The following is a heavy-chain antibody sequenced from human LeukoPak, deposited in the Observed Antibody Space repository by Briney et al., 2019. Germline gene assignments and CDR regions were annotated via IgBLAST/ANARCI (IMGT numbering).Heavy chain of an antibody. CDR1: GYTFTSYY. J-gene: IGHJ6*02. CDR3: ARVGIAARPTYYYYGMDV. Sequence: GASVKVSCKASGYTFTSYYMHWVRQALGQGLEWMGIINPSGGSTSYAQKFQGRVTMTRDTSTSTVYMELSSLRSEDTAVYYCARVGIAARPTYYYYGMDVWGQGTTVTVSS. CDR2: INPSGGST. V-gene: IGHV1-46*01. D-gene: IGHD6-6*01.